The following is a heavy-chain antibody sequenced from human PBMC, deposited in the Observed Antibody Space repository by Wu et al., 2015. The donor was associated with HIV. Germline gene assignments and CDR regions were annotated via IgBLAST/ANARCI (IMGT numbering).Heavy chain of an antibody. CDR1: GGTFTRMFHSYA. J-gene: IGHJ5*01. D-gene: IGHD6-25*01. CDR2: IIPVLGTE. CDR3: ARGAADFTSNWFDS. V-gene: IGHV1-69*13. Sequence: QVQLVQSGADVRKPGSSVKISCKASGGTFTRMFHSYAITWVRQAPGQGLEWMGRIIPVLGTENYAQKFQGRLTITADASTNTVYMEMSSLRSEDTAVYYCARGAADFTSNWFDSWGQGTLLTVAS.